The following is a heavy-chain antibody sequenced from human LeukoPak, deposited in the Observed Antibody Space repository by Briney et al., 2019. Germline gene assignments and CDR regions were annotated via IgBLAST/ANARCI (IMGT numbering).Heavy chain of an antibody. CDR3: ARHQVRGGSGSVDWFDP. CDR1: GGSISSYY. Sequence: SETLSLTCTVPGGSISSYYWTWVRQPPGKGLEWIGYIHYTGSTNYNPSLKSRVSISVDTSKNQFSLKLSSLTAADTAVYYCARHQVRGGSGSVDWFDPWGQGTLVTVSS. D-gene: IGHD3-10*01. CDR2: IHYTGST. V-gene: IGHV4-59*08. J-gene: IGHJ5*02.